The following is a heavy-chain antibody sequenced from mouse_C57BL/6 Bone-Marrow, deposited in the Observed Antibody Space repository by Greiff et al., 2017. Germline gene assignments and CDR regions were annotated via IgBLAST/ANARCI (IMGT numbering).Heavy chain of an antibody. Sequence: QVQLKQSGAELARPGASVKLSCKASGYTFTSYGISWVKQRTGQGLEWIGEIYPRSGNTYYNEKFKGKATLTADKSSSTAYMERRSLTSEDAAVYYCARKVDYCGKGDYWGQGTTLTVSS. D-gene: IGHD1-1*01. CDR2: IYPRSGNT. CDR1: GYTFTSYG. CDR3: ARKVDYCGKGDY. V-gene: IGHV1-81*01. J-gene: IGHJ2*01.